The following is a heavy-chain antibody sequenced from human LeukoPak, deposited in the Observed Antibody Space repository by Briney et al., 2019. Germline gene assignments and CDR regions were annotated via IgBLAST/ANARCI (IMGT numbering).Heavy chain of an antibody. D-gene: IGHD3-3*01. CDR1: GFTFSSYG. Sequence: GGSLRLSCAASGFTFSSYGMHWVRQAPGKGLEWVAVIWYDGSNKYYADSVKGRFTISRDNSKNTLYLQMNSLRAEDTAVYYCAREGYYDFWSGYYLRTYFDYWGQGTLVTVYS. CDR3: AREGYYDFWSGYYLRTYFDY. V-gene: IGHV3-33*01. J-gene: IGHJ4*02. CDR2: IWYDGSNK.